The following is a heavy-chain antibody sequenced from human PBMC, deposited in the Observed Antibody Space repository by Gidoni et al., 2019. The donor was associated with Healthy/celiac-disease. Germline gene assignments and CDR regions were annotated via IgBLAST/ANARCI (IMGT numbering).Heavy chain of an antibody. J-gene: IGHJ4*02. V-gene: IGHV1-3*01. D-gene: IGHD7-27*01. CDR3: ARRGGEGSFDY. CDR2: IYAGNGNT. CDR1: GYTFNSYA. Sequence: QVQLVQSGAEVKKPGASVKVSCKASGYTFNSYAMHWVRQAPGQRHEWMGWIYAGNGNTKYSQKFHGRVTITRDTSASTAYMELSSLRSEDTAVYYCARRGGEGSFDYWGQGTLVTVSS.